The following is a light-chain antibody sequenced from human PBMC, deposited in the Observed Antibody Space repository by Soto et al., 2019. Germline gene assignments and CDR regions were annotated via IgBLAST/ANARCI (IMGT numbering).Light chain of an antibody. J-gene: IGLJ3*02. CDR3: QAWDSSTWV. CDR1: KLGDKY. V-gene: IGLV3-1*01. CDR2: QDS. Sequence: SYELTQPPSVSVSPGPEAQIPCSGDKLGDKYACWYQQKPGQSPVLVIYQDSKRPSGIPERFSGSNSGNTATLTISGTQAMDEADYYCQAWDSSTWVFGGGTKLTVL.